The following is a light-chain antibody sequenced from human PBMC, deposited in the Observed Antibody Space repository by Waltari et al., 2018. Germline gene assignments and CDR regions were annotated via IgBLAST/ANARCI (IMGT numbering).Light chain of an antibody. CDR2: WAA. Sequence: DTVMTQTPDSLAVSLGERASITCKSRQSVLFSSSSQNYLAWYQQKPGQPPKLLITWAATRESGVPDRVSGSGSGTDFTLTISSLQAEDVAVYFCQQYYGIPTFGQGTKVEIK. V-gene: IGKV4-1*01. CDR1: QSVLFSSSSQNY. J-gene: IGKJ1*01. CDR3: QQYYGIPT.